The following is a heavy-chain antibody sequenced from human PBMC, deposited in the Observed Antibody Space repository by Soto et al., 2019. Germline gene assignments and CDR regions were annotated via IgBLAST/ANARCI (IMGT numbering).Heavy chain of an antibody. Sequence: QVQLVESGGGVVQPGRSLRLSCAASGFSFSNYVMHWVRQAPGKGLEWVAVISYDGSNKHYADSVKGRFTISRDNSKNTLYLQMNSLRAEDTAVYYCAKERSTYNDYWGQGTLVTVSS. J-gene: IGHJ4*02. CDR2: ISYDGSNK. D-gene: IGHD1-20*01. CDR1: GFSFSNYV. V-gene: IGHV3-30*18. CDR3: AKERSTYNDY.